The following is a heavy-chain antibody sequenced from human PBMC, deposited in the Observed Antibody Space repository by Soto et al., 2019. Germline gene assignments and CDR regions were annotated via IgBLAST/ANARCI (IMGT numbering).Heavy chain of an antibody. V-gene: IGHV1-69*01. CDR2: IIPMFGKA. Sequence: QVQLVQSGAEVREPGSSVKVSCEASGGTFRSYAINWVRQAPGQGLEWMGGIIPMFGKANYAEKFLGRVTITADEATRTAYMEVSSLKSEDTAVYYCARSMATNYFYCMDVWGLGTTVTVSS. CDR3: ARSMATNYFYCMDV. CDR1: GGTFRSYA. J-gene: IGHJ6*02. D-gene: IGHD2-8*01.